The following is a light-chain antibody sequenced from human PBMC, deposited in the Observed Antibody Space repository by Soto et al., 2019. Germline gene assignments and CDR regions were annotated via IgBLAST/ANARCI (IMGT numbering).Light chain of an antibody. Sequence: EIVMTQSPVTLSVSPGERATLSCRASQSISSNLAWHQQKPGQAPRLLIYSASTRATGVPARFSGSGSGIEFTLTISSLQSEDFAVYYCQQYNTWPPYTFGQGTKVDIK. J-gene: IGKJ2*01. CDR2: SAS. CDR3: QQYNTWPPYT. V-gene: IGKV3-15*01. CDR1: QSISSN.